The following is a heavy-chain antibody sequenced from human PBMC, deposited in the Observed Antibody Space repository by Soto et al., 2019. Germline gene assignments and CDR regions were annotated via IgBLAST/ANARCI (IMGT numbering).Heavy chain of an antibody. CDR3: ARLRIRSGSVGGWFDP. Sequence: SETLSLTCTVSGGSISSYYWSWIRQPPGKGLEWIGYIYYSGSTNYNPSLKSRVTISVDTSKNQFSLKLSSVTAAATAVYYCARLRIRSGSVGGWFDPWGQGTLVTVSS. V-gene: IGHV4-59*08. D-gene: IGHD5-12*01. CDR1: GGSISSYY. CDR2: IYYSGST. J-gene: IGHJ5*02.